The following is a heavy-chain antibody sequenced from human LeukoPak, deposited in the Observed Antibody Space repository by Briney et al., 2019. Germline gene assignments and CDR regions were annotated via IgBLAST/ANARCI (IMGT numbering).Heavy chain of an antibody. J-gene: IGHJ4*02. Sequence: SETLSLTCTVSGGSISSSSYYWGWIRQPPGKGLEWIGEINHSGSTNYNPSLKSRVTISVDTSKNQFSLKLSSVTAADTAVYYCARTRYYYNSRSYGAPYYFDYWGQGTLVTVSS. CDR1: GGSISSSSYY. V-gene: IGHV4-39*07. CDR2: INHSGST. D-gene: IGHD3-10*01. CDR3: ARTRYYYNSRSYGAPYYFDY.